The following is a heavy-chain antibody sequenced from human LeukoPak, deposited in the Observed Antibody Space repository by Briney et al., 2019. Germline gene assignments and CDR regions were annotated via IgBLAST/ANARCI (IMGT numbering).Heavy chain of an antibody. CDR1: GYSISSSNW. Sequence: PSETLSLTCAVSGYSISSSNWWGWIRQPPGKGLEWIGYIYYSGSTYYNPSLKSRVTMSVDTSKNQFSLKLSSVTAVDTAVYYCANKLDTTMAAFDPWGQGTMVTVSS. J-gene: IGHJ5*02. CDR2: IYYSGST. V-gene: IGHV4-28*01. D-gene: IGHD5-18*01. CDR3: ANKLDTTMAAFDP.